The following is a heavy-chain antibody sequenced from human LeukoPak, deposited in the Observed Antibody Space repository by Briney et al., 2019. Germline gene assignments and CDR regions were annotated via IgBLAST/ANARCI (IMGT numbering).Heavy chain of an antibody. Sequence: ASVKVSCKASGYTFTGYYMHWVRQAPGQGLEWMGWINPNSGGTNYAQKFQGRVTMTRDTSISTAYMELSRLRSDDTAVYYCARGSWGSFLQSHYYYYYMDVWGKGATVTISS. CDR3: ARGSWGSFLQSHYYYYYMDV. J-gene: IGHJ6*03. D-gene: IGHD6-13*01. CDR2: INPNSGGT. V-gene: IGHV1-2*02. CDR1: GYTFTGYY.